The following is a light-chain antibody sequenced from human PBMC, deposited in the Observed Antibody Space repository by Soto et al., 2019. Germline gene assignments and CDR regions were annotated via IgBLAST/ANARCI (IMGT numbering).Light chain of an antibody. CDR2: DAS. Sequence: EIVLTQSPATLSLSPGERATLSCRASQSVSSYLAWYQQKPGQAPRLLIYDASNRATGIPARFSGSGSGTDFTRTLSSLEPEEFAVYYCQQRSNWPPLFTFGPGTKVDIK. J-gene: IGKJ3*01. V-gene: IGKV3-11*01. CDR1: QSVSSY. CDR3: QQRSNWPPLFT.